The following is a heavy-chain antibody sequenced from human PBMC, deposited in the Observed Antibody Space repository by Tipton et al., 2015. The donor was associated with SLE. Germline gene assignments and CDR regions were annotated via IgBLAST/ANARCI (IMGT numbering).Heavy chain of an antibody. D-gene: IGHD4-23*01. J-gene: IGHJ5*02. CDR2: ISAYNGNT. Sequence: QSGAEVKKPGASVKVSCKASGYTFTSYGISWVRQAPGQGLEWMGWISAYNGNTNHAQKLQGRVTMTTDTSTSTAYMELRSLRSDDTAAYYCARDVLAAAPNSFDPWGQGTLVTVSS. CDR3: ARDVLAAAPNSFDP. V-gene: IGHV1-18*01. CDR1: GYTFTSYG.